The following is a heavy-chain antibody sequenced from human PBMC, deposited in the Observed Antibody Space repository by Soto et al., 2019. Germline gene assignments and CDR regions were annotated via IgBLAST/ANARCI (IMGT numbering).Heavy chain of an antibody. J-gene: IGHJ2*01. V-gene: IGHV4-34*01. CDR2: INHSGST. CDR3: ARARKYYGSGSRYWYFDL. D-gene: IGHD3-10*01. CDR1: GGSFSGYY. Sequence: SEILSLTCAVYGGSFSGYYWSWIRQPPGKGLEWIGEINHSGSTNYNPSLKSRVTISVDTSKNQFSLKLSSVTAADTAVYYCARARKYYGSGSRYWYFDLWGRGTLVTSPQ.